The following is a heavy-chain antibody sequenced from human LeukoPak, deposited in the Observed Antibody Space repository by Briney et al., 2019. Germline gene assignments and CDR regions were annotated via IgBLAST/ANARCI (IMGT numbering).Heavy chain of an antibody. V-gene: IGHV4-61*01. D-gene: IGHD3-9*01. CDR1: GGTVSSGSYY. J-gene: IGHJ4*02. Sequence: SETLSLTCTVSGGTVSSGSYYWSWIRQPPGKGLEWIGNIYYSGSTNYNPSLKSLVTITVDTSKNQFSLKLSSVTAADTAVYYCARGYYDILTGYYSGGEFDYWGQGTLVTVSS. CDR2: IYYSGST. CDR3: ARGYYDILTGYYSGGEFDY.